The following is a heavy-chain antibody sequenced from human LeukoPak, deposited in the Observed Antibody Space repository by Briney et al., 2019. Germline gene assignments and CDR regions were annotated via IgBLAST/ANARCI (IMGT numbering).Heavy chain of an antibody. Sequence: PGGSLRLSCAASGFTFSSYAMHWVRQAPGKGLEWVAVISYDGSNKYYADSVKGRFTISRDNSKNTLYLQMNSLRAEDTAVYYCARANYYDSSGYLGGYFDYWGQGTLVTVSS. CDR2: ISYDGSNK. V-gene: IGHV3-30*04. CDR1: GFTFSSYA. D-gene: IGHD3-22*01. CDR3: ARANYYDSSGYLGGYFDY. J-gene: IGHJ4*02.